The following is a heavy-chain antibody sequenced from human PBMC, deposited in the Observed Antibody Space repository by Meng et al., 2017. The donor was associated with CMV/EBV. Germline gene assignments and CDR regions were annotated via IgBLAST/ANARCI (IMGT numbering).Heavy chain of an antibody. CDR3: ARERLLRWGGAFDI. J-gene: IGHJ3*02. D-gene: IGHD2-21*01. Sequence: LSLTCAASGFTFSSYSMNWVRQAPGKGLEWVSSISSSSSYIYYADSVKGRFTISRDNSKNTLYLQMNSLRAEDTAVYYCARERLLRWGGAFDIWGQGTMVTVSS. V-gene: IGHV3-21*04. CDR2: ISSSSSYI. CDR1: GFTFSSYS.